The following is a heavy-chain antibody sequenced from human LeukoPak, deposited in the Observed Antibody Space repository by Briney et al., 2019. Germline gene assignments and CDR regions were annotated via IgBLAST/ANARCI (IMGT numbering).Heavy chain of an antibody. CDR3: AKDIYGPGTYGGMDV. CDR1: GFTFSSYV. V-gene: IGHV3-30*18. J-gene: IGHJ6*04. D-gene: IGHD3-10*01. CDR2: ISYDGSND. Sequence: GRSLRLSCAASGFTFSSYVMHWVRQAPGKGLEWVTLISYDGSNDYYAGSVKGRFTISRDNSKNTLDLQMNSLRAEDTAVYYCAKDIYGPGTYGGMDVWGKGTTVTVSS.